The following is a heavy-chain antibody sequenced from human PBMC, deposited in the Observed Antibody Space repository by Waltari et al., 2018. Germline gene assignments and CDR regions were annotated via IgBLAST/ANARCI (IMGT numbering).Heavy chain of an antibody. CDR1: GFTFRNSW. CDR3: SKSLDV. V-gene: IGHV3-7*01. Sequence: EVQMVESGGGLVQPGGSLRLPCAASGFTFRNSWMDWIRQAPGKGLEWIANIKPDGSEKNYVDSVKGRFTISRDNTKNSLYLQMNSLRAEDTAVYYCSKSLDVWGPGTSVTVSS. CDR2: IKPDGSEK. J-gene: IGHJ6*02.